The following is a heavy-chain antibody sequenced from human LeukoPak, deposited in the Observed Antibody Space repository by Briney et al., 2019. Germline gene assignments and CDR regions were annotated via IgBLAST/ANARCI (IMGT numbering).Heavy chain of an antibody. CDR2: IRCDGSNK. V-gene: IGHV3-30*02. CDR3: AKDYFLSSWYREGDY. D-gene: IGHD6-13*01. CDR1: GFTFSSYG. Sequence: GGSLRLSCAASGFTFSSYGMHWVRRAPGKGLEWVAFIRCDGSNKYYADSVKGRFTISRDNSKNTLYLQMNSLRAEDTAVYYCAKDYFLSSWYREGDYWGQGTLVTVSS. J-gene: IGHJ4*02.